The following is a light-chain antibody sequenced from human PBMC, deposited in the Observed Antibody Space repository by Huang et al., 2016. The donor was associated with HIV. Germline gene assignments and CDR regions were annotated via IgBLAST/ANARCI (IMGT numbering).Light chain of an antibody. CDR1: QSVSSY. V-gene: IGKV3-11*01. CDR3: QQRSNWRT. Sequence: ELVLTQSPATLSLSPGERATLSCRASQSVSSYLAWYQQKPGQAPRLLIYDASNRATGIPARVSGSGSGKDFTLTISSLEPEDFAVYYCQQRSNWRTFGQGTRLEIK. CDR2: DAS. J-gene: IGKJ5*01.